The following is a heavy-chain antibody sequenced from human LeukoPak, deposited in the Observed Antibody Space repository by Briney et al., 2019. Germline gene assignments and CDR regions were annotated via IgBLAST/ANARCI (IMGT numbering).Heavy chain of an antibody. V-gene: IGHV1-69*13. CDR3: ARDWGMGPSSSWA. D-gene: IGHD6-13*01. CDR2: IIPIFGTA. Sequence: GASVKVSCKASGGTFSNYAINWVRQAPGQGLEWVGGIIPIFGTANYAQKFQGRVTITADESTSTAYMELRSLKSEDTAVYYCARDWGMGPSSSWAWGQGTLVTVSS. CDR1: GGTFSNYA. J-gene: IGHJ5*02.